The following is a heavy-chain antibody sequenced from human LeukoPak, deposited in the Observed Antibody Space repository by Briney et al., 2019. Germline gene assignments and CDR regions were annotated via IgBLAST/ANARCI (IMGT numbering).Heavy chain of an antibody. CDR2: ISGSSTTI. J-gene: IGHJ5*02. Sequence: GGSLRLSCAASGFTFSSYSMNWVRQAPGKGLEWVSYISGSSTTIFYADSVKGRFTISRDNAKKSLYLQMNSLRAEDTAVYFCARDARAVAGLNWFDPWGQGTLVTVSS. V-gene: IGHV3-48*01. CDR1: GFTFSSYS. D-gene: IGHD6-19*01. CDR3: ARDARAVAGLNWFDP.